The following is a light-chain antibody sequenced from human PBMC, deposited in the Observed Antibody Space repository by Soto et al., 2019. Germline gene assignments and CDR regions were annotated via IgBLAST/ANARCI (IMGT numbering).Light chain of an antibody. CDR3: SSYSSSSTFVV. Sequence: SALTQPASVSGSPGQSITISCTGTSSDVGGYNYVAWYQQVPDKAPQLIIYDVRSRPSGISDRFTGSKSGNTASLTISGLQAEDEADYYCSSYSSSSTFVVFGGGTQLTVL. CDR2: DVR. CDR1: SSDVGGYNY. J-gene: IGLJ2*01. V-gene: IGLV2-14*01.